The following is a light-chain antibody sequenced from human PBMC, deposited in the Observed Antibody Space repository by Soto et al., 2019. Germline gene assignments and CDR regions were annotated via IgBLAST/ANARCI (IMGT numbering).Light chain of an antibody. CDR2: RDN. CDR1: ISNIATNY. J-gene: IGLJ1*01. Sequence: QSVLTQPPSVSGTPGQRVTISCSGGISNIATNYVHWFQQLPGTAPKVLSNRDNQRPSGVPDRFSGSKSGTSASLAISGLRPEDEAEYYCAAWDDTVRSYVFGTGTKLTVL. V-gene: IGLV1-47*01. CDR3: AAWDDTVRSYV.